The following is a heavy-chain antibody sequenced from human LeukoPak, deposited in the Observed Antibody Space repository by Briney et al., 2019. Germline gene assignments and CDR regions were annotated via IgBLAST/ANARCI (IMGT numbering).Heavy chain of an antibody. V-gene: IGHV4-34*01. CDR3: ARQYCSSTSCLYMDV. CDR1: GGSLSDYY. D-gene: IGHD2-2*01. Sequence: PETLSLTCAVYGGSLSDYYWSWIRQPPGKRLEWIGEINHSGSTNYNPSLKSRVTISVDTSKNQFSLRLSSVTAADTAVYYCARQYCSSTSCLYMDVWGEGTTVTVSS. J-gene: IGHJ6*03. CDR2: INHSGST.